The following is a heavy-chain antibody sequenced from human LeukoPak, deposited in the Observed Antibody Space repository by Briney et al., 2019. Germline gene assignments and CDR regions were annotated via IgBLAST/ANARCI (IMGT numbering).Heavy chain of an antibody. Sequence: GGSLRLSCAASGFTFDDYAMHWVRQAPGKGLEWVSLISWDGGSTYYADSVKGRFTISRDNSKNSLYLQMNSLRAEDTAVYYCAKEKNGIQLDVSDIWGQGTMVTVSS. CDR1: GFTFDDYA. D-gene: IGHD5-18*01. CDR3: AKEKNGIQLDVSDI. CDR2: ISWDGGST. J-gene: IGHJ3*02. V-gene: IGHV3-43D*03.